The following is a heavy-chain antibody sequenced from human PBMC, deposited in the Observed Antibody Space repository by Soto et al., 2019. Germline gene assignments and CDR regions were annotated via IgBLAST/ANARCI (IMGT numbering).Heavy chain of an antibody. Sequence: GASVKVSCKASGYTFTGYYMHWVRQAPGQGLEWMGWINPNSGGTNYAQKFQGWVTMTRDTSISTAYTELSRLRSDDTAVYYCARDGDILTGYYANWFDPWGQGTLVTVSS. CDR1: GYTFTGYY. CDR2: INPNSGGT. V-gene: IGHV1-2*04. D-gene: IGHD3-9*01. J-gene: IGHJ5*02. CDR3: ARDGDILTGYYANWFDP.